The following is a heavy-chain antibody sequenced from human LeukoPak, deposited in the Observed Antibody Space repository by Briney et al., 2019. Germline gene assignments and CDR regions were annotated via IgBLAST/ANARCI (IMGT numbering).Heavy chain of an antibody. J-gene: IGHJ4*02. D-gene: IGHD6-13*01. Sequence: GGSLTLSCAASGFTFSTYAMTWVRQAPGQGMEWVSAISGSGANTYYADSVKGRFTISRDNSKNTLYLEMNSLRAEDTAVYYCAKVGNSSSWYVYYFDYWGQGTLVTVSS. CDR1: GFTFSTYA. V-gene: IGHV3-23*01. CDR3: AKVGNSSSWYVYYFDY. CDR2: ISGSGANT.